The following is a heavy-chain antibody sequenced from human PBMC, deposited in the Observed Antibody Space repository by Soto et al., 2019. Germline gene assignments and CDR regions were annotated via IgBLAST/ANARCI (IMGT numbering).Heavy chain of an antibody. CDR1: GFTFRNYG. V-gene: IGHV3-33*01. Sequence: QVQLVESGGGVVQPGRSLRLSCAASGFTFRNYGMHWVRQAPGKGLEWVELIWYDGSNTFYKDSVKGRFTISRDNSKSTLHLQMNSLRAEDTAVYYCTRDVSSRYFDLWGRGSLVTVSS. CDR3: TRDVSSRYFDL. D-gene: IGHD6-6*01. J-gene: IGHJ2*01. CDR2: IWYDGSNT.